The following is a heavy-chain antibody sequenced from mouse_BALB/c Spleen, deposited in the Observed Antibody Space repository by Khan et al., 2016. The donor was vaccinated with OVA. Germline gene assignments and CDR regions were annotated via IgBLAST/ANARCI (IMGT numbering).Heavy chain of an antibody. CDR1: GYTFTTYT. J-gene: IGHJ3*01. Sequence: VQLQESGTELARPGASVKMSCKASGYTFTTYTMHWVKQRPGQGLEWIGYISPRSGYTNYNQKFKDKATLTADKSSITAYMQLSSLTSEDSAVYYCAREGAYYRSDGWFAYWGQGTLVTVSA. CDR2: ISPRSGYT. CDR3: AREGAYYRSDGWFAY. V-gene: IGHV1-4*01. D-gene: IGHD2-14*01.